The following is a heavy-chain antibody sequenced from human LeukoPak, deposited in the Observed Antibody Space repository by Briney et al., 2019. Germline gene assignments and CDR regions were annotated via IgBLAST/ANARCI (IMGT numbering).Heavy chain of an antibody. CDR1: GFTFTTYA. J-gene: IGHJ4*02. CDR3: AKGGEWELLLSDY. D-gene: IGHD1-26*01. CDR2: ISGSGGST. Sequence: GGSLRLSCAASGFTFTTYAMHWVRQAPGKGLEWVSAISGSGGSTYYADSVKGRFTISRDNSKNTLYLQMNSLRAEDTAVYYCAKGGEWELLLSDYWGQGTLVTVSS. V-gene: IGHV3-23*01.